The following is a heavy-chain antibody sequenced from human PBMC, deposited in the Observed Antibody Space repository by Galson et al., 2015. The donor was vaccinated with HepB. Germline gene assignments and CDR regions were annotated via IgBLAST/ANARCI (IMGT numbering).Heavy chain of an antibody. D-gene: IGHD5-24*01. Sequence: TLSLTCTVSDDSISSGGYYWSWIRQHPGKGLEWIGYIFDSGSTYYNPSLKSRVTISVDTSKNQFSLKLSSVTAADTAVYYCAREDGSIDAFDIWGQGTMVTVSS. J-gene: IGHJ3*02. V-gene: IGHV4-31*03. CDR1: DDSISSGGYY. CDR2: IFDSGST. CDR3: AREDGSIDAFDI.